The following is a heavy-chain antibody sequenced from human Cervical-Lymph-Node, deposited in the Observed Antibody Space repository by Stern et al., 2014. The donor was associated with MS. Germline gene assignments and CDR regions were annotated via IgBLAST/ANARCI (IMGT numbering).Heavy chain of an antibody. Sequence: QVQLGQSGAEVKKPGASVKVSCKAFGYTFTSNKMHWVRQAPGQGLEWLGILNPGGGSTRYAQKLQGRVTMTRDTSTSTVYMELTSLRSEDTAVYSCARDNGGWSVDSWGQGTLVIVSS. CDR3: ARDNGGWSVDS. D-gene: IGHD6-19*01. CDR2: LNPGGGST. CDR1: GYTFTSNK. J-gene: IGHJ4*02. V-gene: IGHV1-46*01.